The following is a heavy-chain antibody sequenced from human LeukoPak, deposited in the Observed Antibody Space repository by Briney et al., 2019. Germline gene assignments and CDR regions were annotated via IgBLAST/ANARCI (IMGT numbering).Heavy chain of an antibody. Sequence: GGSLRLSCIASGFTFSDYWMSWVRQAPGMGLEWVANIETDGGQKNYVDSVKGRFTISRDNARNSLYLQMSSLRVDDTAAYFCARDIPSGFYTPDYWGRGTLVTVSS. D-gene: IGHD5-12*01. J-gene: IGHJ4*02. V-gene: IGHV3-7*01. CDR1: GFTFSDYW. CDR2: IETDGGQK. CDR3: ARDIPSGFYTPDY.